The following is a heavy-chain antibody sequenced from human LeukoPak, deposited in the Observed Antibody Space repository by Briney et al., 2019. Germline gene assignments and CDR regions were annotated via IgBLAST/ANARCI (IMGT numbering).Heavy chain of an antibody. CDR3: AREILGTHSAFDY. CDR2: IKEDGSDK. D-gene: IGHD3-3*01. V-gene: IGHV3-7*05. CDR1: GFTFSSNW. Sequence: GGSLRLSCAASGFTFSSNWMSWVRQAPGKGLEWVANIKEDGSDKNFVDSVKGRFTISRDNAKNSLYLYMNSLRAEDTAVYYCAREILGTHSAFDYWGRGTRVTVSS. J-gene: IGHJ4*02.